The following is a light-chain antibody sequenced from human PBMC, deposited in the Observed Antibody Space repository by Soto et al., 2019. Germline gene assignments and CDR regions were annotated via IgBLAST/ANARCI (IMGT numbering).Light chain of an antibody. CDR2: KAS. CDR1: QSISTW. CDR3: QQNNSYPHT. Sequence: DIPMTQSPSTLSASVGDRVTITCRASQSISTWLAWYQQKPGKAPKLLIYKASSLEGGVPSRFGGSGSGTLFNITTGSLHPDDFATYYCQQNNSYPHTFGGGTTVDIK. V-gene: IGKV1-5*03. J-gene: IGKJ4*01.